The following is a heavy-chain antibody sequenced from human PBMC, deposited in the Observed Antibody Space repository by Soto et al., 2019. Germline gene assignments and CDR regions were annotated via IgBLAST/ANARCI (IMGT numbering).Heavy chain of an antibody. CDR3: AREYNWNYFGWFDP. Sequence: SQTLSLPCAISGDSVSSNSSAWNFIRQSPSRGLEWLGRTYYRSKWYNDYAVSVKSRITINPDTSKNQFSLQLNSVTPEDTAVYYCAREYNWNYFGWFDPWGQGTLVTVSS. CDR2: TYYRSKWYN. CDR1: GDSVSSNSSA. D-gene: IGHD1-7*01. V-gene: IGHV6-1*01. J-gene: IGHJ5*02.